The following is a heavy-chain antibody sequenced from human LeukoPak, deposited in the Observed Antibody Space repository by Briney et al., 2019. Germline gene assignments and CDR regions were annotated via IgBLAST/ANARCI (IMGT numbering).Heavy chain of an antibody. V-gene: IGHV4-4*02. CDR3: ASRTYYYGSRSYYNPNWFDP. D-gene: IGHD3-10*01. CDR2: IYHSGST. Sequence: SGTLSLTCAVSGGSISSSNWWSWVRQPPGKGLEWIGEIYHSGSTNYNPSLKSRVTISVDKSKNQFSLKLSSVTAADTAVYYCASRTYYYGSRSYYNPNWFDPWGQGTLVTVSS. J-gene: IGHJ5*02. CDR1: GGSISSSNW.